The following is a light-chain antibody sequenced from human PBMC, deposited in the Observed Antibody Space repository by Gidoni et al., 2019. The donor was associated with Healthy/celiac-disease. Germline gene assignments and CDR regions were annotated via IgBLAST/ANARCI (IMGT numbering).Light chain of an antibody. J-gene: IGKJ4*01. CDR1: QSISSY. CDR3: QQSYSTPLT. V-gene: IGKV1-39*01. CDR2: AAS. Sequence: DIHMTQSTSSLSAPVGDRVTITSRASQSISSYLNWYQQKPGKAPKLLIYAASSLQRGVPSRFSGSGSGTDFTLTISSLQPEDFATYYCQQSYSTPLTFGGGTKVEIK.